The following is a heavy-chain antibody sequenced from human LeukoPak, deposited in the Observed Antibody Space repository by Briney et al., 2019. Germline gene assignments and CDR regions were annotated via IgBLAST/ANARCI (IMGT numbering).Heavy chain of an antibody. CDR2: ISSGGSP. CDR3: ARVVGGVGYYEHKHEDY. J-gene: IGHJ4*02. CDR1: GFTVSSNY. V-gene: IGHV3-66*01. D-gene: IGHD2-15*01. Sequence: GGSLRLSCAASGFTVSSNYMSWVRQAPGKGLEWVSVISSGGSPYYAVSVKGRFTISRDDSKNTLYLQMNSLRAEGTAVYYCARVVGGVGYYEHKHEDYWGQGTLVTVSS.